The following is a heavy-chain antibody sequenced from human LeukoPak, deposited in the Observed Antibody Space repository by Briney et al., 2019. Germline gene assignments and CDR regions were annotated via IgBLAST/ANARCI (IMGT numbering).Heavy chain of an antibody. Sequence: SQTLSLTCAVSGGSISSGGYSWSWIRQPPGKGLEWIGYIYQSGSTYYNPSLKSRVTISVDRSKNRFSLKLSSVTAADTAVYYCARWTTCGGDCHILDYWGQGILVTVSS. V-gene: IGHV4-30-2*02. J-gene: IGHJ4*02. CDR2: IYQSGST. CDR3: ARWTTCGGDCHILDY. D-gene: IGHD2-21*02. CDR1: GGSISSGGYS.